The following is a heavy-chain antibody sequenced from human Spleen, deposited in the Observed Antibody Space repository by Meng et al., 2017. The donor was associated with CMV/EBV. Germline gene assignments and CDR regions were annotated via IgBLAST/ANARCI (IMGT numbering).Heavy chain of an antibody. CDR2: ISANSGHT. CDR1: GFTLSAYS. V-gene: IGHV3-21*04. J-gene: IGHJ6*02. CDR3: ARSRNTGGYYYYGMDV. Sequence: GGSLRLSCAASGFTLSAYSINWVRQAPGKGLEWVSSISANSGHTYYADSLKGRFTMSRDNAKNSLYLQMNNLRAEDTAVYYCARSRNTGGYYYYGMDVWGQGTTVTVSS. D-gene: IGHD3-16*01.